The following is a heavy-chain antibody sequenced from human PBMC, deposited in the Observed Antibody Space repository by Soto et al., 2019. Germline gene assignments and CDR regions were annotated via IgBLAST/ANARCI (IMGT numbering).Heavy chain of an antibody. V-gene: IGHV4-61*01. CDR3: ARVYGNCLDP. CDR1: GASVNNGNFF. CDR2: IYYRGTT. J-gene: IGHJ5*02. D-gene: IGHD2-8*01. Sequence: SETLSLTCSVSGASVNNGNFFWSWVRQSPGKGLEWIGSIYYRGTTNYNPSLTSRVTMSIDTSQNQFSLKLTSVTAADTAVYYCARVYGNCLDPWGQGALVTVSS.